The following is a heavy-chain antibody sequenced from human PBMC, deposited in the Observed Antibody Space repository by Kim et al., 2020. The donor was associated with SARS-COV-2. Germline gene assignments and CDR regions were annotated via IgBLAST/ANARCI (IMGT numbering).Heavy chain of an antibody. V-gene: IGHV3-30*01. Sequence: GGSLRLSCEASGFTSSVYAIHWVRQTPGKGLECVGVISGDGGEKYYADSLKGRFTISRDNSKNTVYLEMTSLKTEDTAVYYCARDATSDPNDLDFWDQGTLVTVSS. CDR2: ISGDGGEK. D-gene: IGHD1-1*01. J-gene: IGHJ4*02. CDR1: GFTSSVYA. CDR3: ARDATSDPNDLDF.